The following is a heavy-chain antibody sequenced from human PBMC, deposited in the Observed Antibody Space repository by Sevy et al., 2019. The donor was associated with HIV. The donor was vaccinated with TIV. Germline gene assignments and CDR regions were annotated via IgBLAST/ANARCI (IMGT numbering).Heavy chain of an antibody. CDR1: GFTFSNYD. V-gene: IGHV3-30*02. Sequence: GGSLRLSCTASGFTFSNYDMNWIRQTPGKGLEWVSFIGFDGSSIYYGDSVKGRFTISRDNSKNTLYLQMNSLRPEDTAFDYCAKGLGMIQGALLSDDTWGQGTMVTVSS. CDR2: IGFDGSSI. J-gene: IGHJ3*02. D-gene: IGHD3-16*01. CDR3: AKGLGMIQGALLSDDT.